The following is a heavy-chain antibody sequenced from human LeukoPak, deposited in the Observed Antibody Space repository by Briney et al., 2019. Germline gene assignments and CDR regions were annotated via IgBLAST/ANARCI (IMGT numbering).Heavy chain of an antibody. D-gene: IGHD6-13*01. Sequence: GGSLRLSCAASGFTFSSYSMNWVRQAPGKGLEWVSSISSSSSYIHYADSVKGRFTISRDNAKNSLYLQMNSLRAEDTAVYHCAREYPRGAASPDYWGQGTLVTVSS. CDR2: ISSSSSYI. CDR1: GFTFSSYS. J-gene: IGHJ4*02. CDR3: AREYPRGAASPDY. V-gene: IGHV3-21*01.